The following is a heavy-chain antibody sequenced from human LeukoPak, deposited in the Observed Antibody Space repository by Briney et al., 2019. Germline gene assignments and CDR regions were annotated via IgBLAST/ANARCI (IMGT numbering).Heavy chain of an antibody. D-gene: IGHD2-15*01. CDR2: ISSSSSYI. Sequence: PGGSLRLSCAASGFTFSSYSMNWVRQAPGKGLEWVSSISSSSSYIYYADSVKGRFTISRDNAKNSLYLQMNSLRAEDTAVYYCARDRDCSGGSCLYGMDVWGQGTTVTVSS. CDR3: ARDRDCSGGSCLYGMDV. V-gene: IGHV3-21*01. J-gene: IGHJ6*02. CDR1: GFTFSSYS.